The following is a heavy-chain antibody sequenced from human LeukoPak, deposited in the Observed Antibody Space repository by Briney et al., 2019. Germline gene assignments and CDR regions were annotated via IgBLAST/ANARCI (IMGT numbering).Heavy chain of an antibody. CDR2: ISYDGSNK. V-gene: IGHV3-30*03. CDR1: GFTFSSYS. CDR3: ARDRMQAVTTGPGDFGIDY. J-gene: IGHJ4*02. Sequence: PGGSLRLSCAASGFTFSSYSMNWVRQAPGKGLEWVAVISYDGSNKYYADSVKGRFTISRDNSKNTLYLQMNSLRAEDTAVYYCARDRMQAVTTGPGDFGIDYWGQGTLVTVSS. D-gene: IGHD4-11*01.